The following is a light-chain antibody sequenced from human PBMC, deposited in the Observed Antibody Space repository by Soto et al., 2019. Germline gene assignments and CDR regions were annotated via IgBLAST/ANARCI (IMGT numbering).Light chain of an antibody. CDR2: DVG. V-gene: IGKV1-5*01. CDR1: QSISRW. CDR3: QQYSAYKIT. Sequence: DIQMTQSPSTVSASVGDRVTITCRASQSISRWLAWYRQKPGKAPEVVIYDVGTLAFGVPSRISGRASGTEFTLTIRSLQPDDFATYYCQQYSAYKITCGGGTKVDIK. J-gene: IGKJ4*01.